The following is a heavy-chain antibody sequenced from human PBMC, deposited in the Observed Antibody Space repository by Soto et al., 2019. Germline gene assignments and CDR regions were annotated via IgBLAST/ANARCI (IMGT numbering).Heavy chain of an antibody. CDR3: ASYYYDSSGYIFDY. CDR2: IYHSGST. Sequence: SETLSLTCTVSGGSISSGGYYWSWIRQHPGKGLEWIGYIYHSGSTYYNPSLKSRVTISVDRSKNQFSLKLSSVTAADTAVYYCASYYYDSSGYIFDYWGQGTLVTVSS. D-gene: IGHD3-22*01. J-gene: IGHJ4*02. V-gene: IGHV4-30-2*01. CDR1: GGSISSGGYY.